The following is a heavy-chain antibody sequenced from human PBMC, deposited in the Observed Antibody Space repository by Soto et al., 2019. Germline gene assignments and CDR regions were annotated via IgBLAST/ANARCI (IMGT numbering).Heavy chain of an antibody. CDR1: GGSISSGGYY. Sequence: ASETLSLTCTVSGGSISSGGYYWSWIRQHPGKGLEWIGYIYYSGSTYYNPSLKSRVTISVDTSKNQFSLKLSSVTAADTAVYYCARAFGSGYDYGADYWGQGTLVTVSS. CDR3: ARAFGSGYDYGADY. D-gene: IGHD5-12*01. J-gene: IGHJ4*02. CDR2: IYYSGST. V-gene: IGHV4-31*03.